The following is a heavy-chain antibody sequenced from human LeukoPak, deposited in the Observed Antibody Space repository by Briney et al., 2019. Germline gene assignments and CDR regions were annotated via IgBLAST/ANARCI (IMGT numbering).Heavy chain of an antibody. V-gene: IGHV1-2*06. Sequence: ASVKVSCKASGYTFTGYYMHWVRQAPGQRLEWMGRINPNSGGTNYAQKFQGRVTMTRDTSASTAYMELSRLRSDDTAVYYCARSGPGDYYDTSGYYYYDYWGQGTLVTVSS. D-gene: IGHD3-22*01. CDR3: ARSGPGDYYDTSGYYYYDY. J-gene: IGHJ4*02. CDR1: GYTFTGYY. CDR2: INPNSGGT.